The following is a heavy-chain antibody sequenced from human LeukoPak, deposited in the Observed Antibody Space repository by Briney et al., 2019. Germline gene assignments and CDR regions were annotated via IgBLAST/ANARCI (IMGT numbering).Heavy chain of an antibody. V-gene: IGHV3-23*01. J-gene: IGHJ4*02. CDR1: GFIFSRLA. Sequence: SGGSLRLSCAGSGFIFSRLAMTWVRQAPGQGLEWVSSISGSGGSTYYADSVKGRFTISRDNSKNTLYLQMHSLRAEDTAVYYCAKDNPFSGYDGRDYWGQGTLVAVSS. CDR3: AKDNPFSGYDGRDY. D-gene: IGHD5-12*01. CDR2: ISGSGGST.